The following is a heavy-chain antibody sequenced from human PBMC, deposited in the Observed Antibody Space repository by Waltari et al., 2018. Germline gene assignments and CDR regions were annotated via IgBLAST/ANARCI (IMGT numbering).Heavy chain of an antibody. Sequence: EVQLVVPGGGLAQPGGSLTSPCPSSGFTISPYWMSWVRQAPGKGLEWVANIKQDGSEKYYVDSVKGRFTISRDNAKNSLYLQMNSLRAEDTAVYYCANFRGHFDYWGQGTLVTVSS. V-gene: IGHV3-7*01. D-gene: IGHD3-10*01. CDR2: IKQDGSEK. CDR1: GFTISPYW. CDR3: ANFRGHFDY. J-gene: IGHJ4*02.